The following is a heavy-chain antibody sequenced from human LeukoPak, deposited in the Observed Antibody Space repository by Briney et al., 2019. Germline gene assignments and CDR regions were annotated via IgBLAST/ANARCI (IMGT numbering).Heavy chain of an antibody. J-gene: IGHJ4*02. Sequence: GESLKISCKGSGYSFTSYWIGWVRQMPGKGLEGMGIIYPGDSDTRYSPSFQGQVTISADQSISTAYVQWSSLKASDTATYYCARREWWEPYYFDYWGQGTLVTVSS. CDR1: GYSFTSYW. V-gene: IGHV5-51*01. CDR3: ARREWWEPYYFDY. D-gene: IGHD2-15*01. CDR2: IYPGDSDT.